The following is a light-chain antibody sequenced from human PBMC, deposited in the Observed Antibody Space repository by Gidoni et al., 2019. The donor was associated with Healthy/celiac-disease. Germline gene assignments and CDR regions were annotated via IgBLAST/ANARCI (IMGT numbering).Light chain of an antibody. CDR3: RQYYRYPPT. V-gene: IGKV1-8*01. J-gene: IGKJ1*01. Sequence: AIRMHKSPSSFSASTGDRVPITCRASRGISSYLAWYQQKPGTAHKLLIYSESTSQMGVPSSCSGCGSGTDFTLTIRGLQSLDFSTCYFRQYYRYPPTFGQGTKVEIK. CDR1: RGISSY. CDR2: SES.